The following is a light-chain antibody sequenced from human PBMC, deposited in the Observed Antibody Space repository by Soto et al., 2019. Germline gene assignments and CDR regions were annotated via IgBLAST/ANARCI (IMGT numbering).Light chain of an antibody. J-gene: IGKJ1*01. CDR2: DAS. V-gene: IGKV1-33*01. Sequence: DIQMTQSPSSLSASVGNRVTITCQASQDIATYLNWYQQKPGKAPNLLIYDASNLETGVPSRFSGGGSGTHFTFTISNLQPEHFATYSCQQSYSTTWTFGQGTKVDIK. CDR1: QDIATY. CDR3: QQSYSTTWT.